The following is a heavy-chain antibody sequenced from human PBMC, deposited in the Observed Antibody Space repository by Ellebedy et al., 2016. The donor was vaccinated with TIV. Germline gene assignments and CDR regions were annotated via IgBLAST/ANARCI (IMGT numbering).Heavy chain of an antibody. CDR1: GFRFSTHG. Sequence: GESLKIPCAASGFRFSTHGMHWVRQAPGKGLGWGAVISSHGRTTYYADSVKGRFTISRDNSKDTLDLQMNSLRPEDTAVYYCTKEGAEAGRPAYLSYDHWGQGTLVTVSS. V-gene: IGHV3-30*18. CDR2: ISSHGRTT. D-gene: IGHD6-19*01. J-gene: IGHJ4*02. CDR3: TKEGAEAGRPAYLSYDH.